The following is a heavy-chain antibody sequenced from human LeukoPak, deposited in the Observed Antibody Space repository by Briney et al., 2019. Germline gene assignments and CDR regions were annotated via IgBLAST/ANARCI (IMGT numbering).Heavy chain of an antibody. CDR1: GFTFTTFW. V-gene: IGHV3-7*01. Sequence: GGSLRLSCAASGFTFTTFWMTWVRQAPGKGLEWVANIGPDGRSKYYVDSVRGRFTISRDNAKDSLFLQMNSLRADDTAMYFCSRVGVGGYWGQGTLVTVSS. CDR2: IGPDGRSK. D-gene: IGHD3-16*01. CDR3: SRVGVGGY. J-gene: IGHJ4*02.